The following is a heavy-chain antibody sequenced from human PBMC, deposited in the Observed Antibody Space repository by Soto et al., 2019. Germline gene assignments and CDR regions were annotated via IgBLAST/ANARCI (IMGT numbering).Heavy chain of an antibody. CDR2: ISSSSSTI. CDR3: VCYCGRRVLGVLEEACCMDV. Sequence: GGSLRLSCAASGFTFSSYSMNWVRQAPGKGLEWVSYISSSSSTIYYADSVKGRFTISRDNAKNSLYLQMNSLRAEDTAVYYCVCYCGRRVLGVLEEACCMDVWGKGTTVTVSS. CDR1: GFTFSSYS. V-gene: IGHV3-48*01. D-gene: IGHD3-3*01. J-gene: IGHJ6*03.